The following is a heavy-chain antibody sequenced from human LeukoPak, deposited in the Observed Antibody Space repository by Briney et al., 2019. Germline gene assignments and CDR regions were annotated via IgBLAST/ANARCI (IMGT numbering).Heavy chain of an antibody. Sequence: ASVKVSCKASGYTFSSYYIHWVRQAPGQGLEWMGLINPSGGSTNYAQKFQGRVTMTRDTSTSTVYMELSSLRSEDTAVYHCARGPGPEYRPPPDDILTGYSPLGYWGQGTLVTVSS. J-gene: IGHJ4*02. D-gene: IGHD3-9*01. CDR1: GYTFSSYY. V-gene: IGHV1-46*01. CDR2: INPSGGST. CDR3: ARGPGPEYRPPPDDILTGYSPLGY.